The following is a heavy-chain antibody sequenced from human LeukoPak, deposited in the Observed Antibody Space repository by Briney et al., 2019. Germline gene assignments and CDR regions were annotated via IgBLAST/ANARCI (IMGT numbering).Heavy chain of an antibody. V-gene: IGHV4-4*07. CDR3: ACSRLYYYDSSGYPDQTDY. D-gene: IGHD3-22*01. J-gene: IGHJ4*02. CDR1: GGSISSYY. CDR2: ISTSGST. Sequence: PSESLSLTCTVSGGSISSYYWSWIRQPAGKGLEWIGRISTSGSTNYNPSLKSRVTMSVDTSKNQFSLKLSSVTAADTAVYYCACSRLYYYDSSGYPDQTDYWGQGTLVTVSS.